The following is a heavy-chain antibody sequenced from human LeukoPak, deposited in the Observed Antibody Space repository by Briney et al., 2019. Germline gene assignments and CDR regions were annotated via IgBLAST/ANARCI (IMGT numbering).Heavy chain of an antibody. CDR2: IYYSGST. Sequence: PSETLSLTCTVSGGSISSYYWSWIRQPPGKGLEWIGYIYYSGSTNYNPSLQSRVTISGDTSKNQFSLKLSSVTAADTAVYYCARGRYYYGSGIPNDYWGQGTLVTVSS. D-gene: IGHD3-10*01. V-gene: IGHV4-59*12. J-gene: IGHJ4*02. CDR1: GGSISSYY. CDR3: ARGRYYYGSGIPNDY.